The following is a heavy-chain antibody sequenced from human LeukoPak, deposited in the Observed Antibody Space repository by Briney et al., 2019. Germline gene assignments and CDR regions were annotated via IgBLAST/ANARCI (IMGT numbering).Heavy chain of an antibody. CDR2: TYYRSKWYN. D-gene: IGHD6-19*01. CDR1: GDSVSSNSAA. V-gene: IGHV6-1*01. J-gene: IGHJ4*02. Sequence: SQTLSLTCAISGDSVSSNSAAWSWIRQSPSRGLEWLGRTYYRSKWYNDYAVSVKSRITINPDTSKNQFSLQLNSVTPEDTAVYYCASQAVAGLYNFDYWGQGTLVTVSS. CDR3: ASQAVAGLYNFDY.